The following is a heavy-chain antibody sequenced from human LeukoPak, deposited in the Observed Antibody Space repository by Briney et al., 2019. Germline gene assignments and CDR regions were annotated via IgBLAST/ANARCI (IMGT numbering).Heavy chain of an antibody. CDR2: INHSGST. Sequence: SETLSLTCAVYGGTFSGYYWSWIRQPPGKGLEWIGEINHSGSTNYNASLKSRVTISVDTSKNQFSLKLSAVTAADTAVYYCARDWGDYWGQGTLVTVSS. CDR1: GGTFSGYY. V-gene: IGHV4-34*01. CDR3: ARDWGDY. J-gene: IGHJ4*02. D-gene: IGHD7-27*01.